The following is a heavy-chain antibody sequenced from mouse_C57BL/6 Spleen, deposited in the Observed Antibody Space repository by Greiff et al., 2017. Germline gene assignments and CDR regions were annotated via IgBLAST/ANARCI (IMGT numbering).Heavy chain of an antibody. CDR1: GYAFSSSW. CDR3: ARRGLRREYYYAMDY. V-gene: IGHV1-82*01. J-gene: IGHJ4*01. CDR2: IYPGDGDT. D-gene: IGHD2-2*01. Sequence: VKLQESGPELVKPGASVKISCKASGYAFSSSWLNWVKQRPGKGLEWIGRIYPGDGDTNYNGKFKGKATLTADKSSSTAYMQLSSLTSEDSAVYFCARRGLRREYYYAMDYWGQGTSVTVSS.